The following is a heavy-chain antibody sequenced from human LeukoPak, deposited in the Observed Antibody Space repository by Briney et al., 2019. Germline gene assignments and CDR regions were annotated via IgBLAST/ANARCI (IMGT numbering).Heavy chain of an antibody. D-gene: IGHD3-22*01. CDR2: ISYDGSNK. J-gene: IGHJ4*02. V-gene: IGHV3-30*18. Sequence: GGSLRLSCAASGFTFSSYGMHWVRQAPGKGLEWVAVISYDGSNKYYADSVKGRFTISRDNSKNTLYLQMNSLRAEDTAVYYCAKDEDYYDSSGYYYFDYWGQGTLVIVSS. CDR1: GFTFSSYG. CDR3: AKDEDYYDSSGYYYFDY.